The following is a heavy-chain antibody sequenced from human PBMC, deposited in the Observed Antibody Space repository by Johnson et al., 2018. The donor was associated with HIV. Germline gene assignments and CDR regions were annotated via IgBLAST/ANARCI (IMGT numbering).Heavy chain of an antibody. J-gene: IGHJ3*02. D-gene: IGHD1-26*01. V-gene: IGHV3-11*04. CDR1: GFTFSDYY. Sequence: MQLVESGGGLIHPGGSLRLSCAASGFTFSDYYMSWIRQAPGKGLEWVSYISSSGSTIYYADSVKGRFTISRDNSKNTLYLQMNSLRAEDTAVYYCARYGISFVGATTVKWAFDIWGQGTMVTVSS. CDR3: ARYGISFVGATTVKWAFDI. CDR2: ISSSGSTI.